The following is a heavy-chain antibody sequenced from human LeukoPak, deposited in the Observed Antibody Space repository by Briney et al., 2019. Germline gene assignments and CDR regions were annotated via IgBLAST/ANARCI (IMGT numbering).Heavy chain of an antibody. J-gene: IGHJ4*02. CDR1: GFTFSSYV. D-gene: IGHD7-27*01. CDR3: ARDLGNWGWNDF. Sequence: GRSLRLSCAASGFTFSSYVMHWVRQAPGKGLEWVAVIWYDGFNKYYADSVKGRFTISRDNSKNTLYPQMNSLRAEGKAVYYCARDLGNWGWNDFWGQGTLVTVSS. CDR2: IWYDGFNK. V-gene: IGHV3-33*01.